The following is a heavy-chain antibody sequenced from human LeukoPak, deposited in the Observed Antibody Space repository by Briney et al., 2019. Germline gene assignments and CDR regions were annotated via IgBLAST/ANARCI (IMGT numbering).Heavy chain of an antibody. CDR1: GYTFTSYG. Sequence: ASVKVSCKASGYTFTSYGISWVRQAPGQGLEWMGWISAYNGNTNYAQKPQGRVTMTTDTSTSTAYMELRSLRSDDTAVYYRARDRHSSGWEIIDYWGQGTLVTVSS. V-gene: IGHV1-18*01. D-gene: IGHD6-19*01. J-gene: IGHJ4*02. CDR2: ISAYNGNT. CDR3: ARDRHSSGWEIIDY.